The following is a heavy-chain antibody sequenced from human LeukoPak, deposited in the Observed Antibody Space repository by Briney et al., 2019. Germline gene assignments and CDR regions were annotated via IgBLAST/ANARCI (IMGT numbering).Heavy chain of an antibody. V-gene: IGHV4-39*07. CDR1: GGSISSSSYY. J-gene: IGHJ5*02. D-gene: IGHD3-10*01. Sequence: PSETLSLTCTVSGGSISSSSYYWGWIRQPPGKGLEWIGSIYYSGSTYYNPSLKSRVTISVDTSKNQFSLKLSSVTAADTAVYYCAREGLLWFGELSDGSWFDPWGQGTLVTVSS. CDR2: IYYSGST. CDR3: AREGLLWFGELSDGSWFDP.